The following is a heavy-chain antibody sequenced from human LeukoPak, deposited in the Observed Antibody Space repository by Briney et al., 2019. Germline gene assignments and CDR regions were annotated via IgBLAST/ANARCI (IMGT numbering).Heavy chain of an antibody. CDR2: ISSEGTIK. CDR3: TRDVLPSGSRAFDI. V-gene: IGHV3-33*08. J-gene: IGHJ3*02. D-gene: IGHD3-10*01. CDR1: GFPFTIYA. Sequence: GGSLRLSCAASGFPFTIYAMSWVRQAPGKGLEWVTIISSEGTIKYADSVKGRFTVSRDSSKNTVYLQMNSLRAGDTAVYYCTRDVLPSGSRAFDIWGQGTMVTVSS.